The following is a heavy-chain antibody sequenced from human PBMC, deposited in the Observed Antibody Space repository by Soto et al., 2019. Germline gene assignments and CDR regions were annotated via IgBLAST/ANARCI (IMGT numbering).Heavy chain of an antibody. V-gene: IGHV4-30-4*01. CDR1: GGSISSGDYY. J-gene: IGHJ4*02. D-gene: IGHD3-22*01. CDR2: IYYSGST. Sequence: SETLSLTCTVSGGSISSGDYYWSWIRQPPGKGLEWIGYIYYSGSTYYNPSLKSRVTISVDTSKNQFSLKLGSVTAADTAVYYCARDMGRYYYDSSGPNWGQGTLVTVSS. CDR3: ARDMGRYYYDSSGPN.